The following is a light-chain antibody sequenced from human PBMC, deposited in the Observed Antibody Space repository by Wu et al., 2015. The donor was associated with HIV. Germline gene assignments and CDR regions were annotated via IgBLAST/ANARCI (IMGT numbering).Light chain of an antibody. CDR3: QQDYNLAWT. V-gene: IGKV3-7*04. Sequence: GERVTLSCRASQSVSSSYLTWYQQKPGQAPRLLIYGASTRATGIPARFSGSGSGTDFTLTISSLQPEDFAVYYCQQDYNLAWTFGQGTKVEIK. CDR2: GAS. J-gene: IGKJ1*01. CDR1: QSVSSSY.